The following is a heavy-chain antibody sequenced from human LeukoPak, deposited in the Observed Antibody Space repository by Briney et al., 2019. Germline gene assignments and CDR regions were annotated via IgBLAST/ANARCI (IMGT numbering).Heavy chain of an antibody. CDR1: GFTFSSYE. CDR2: ISSSSTI. Sequence: PGGSLRLSCAASGFTFSSYEMNWVRQAPGKGLEWVSYISSSSTIYYADSVRGRFTISRDNAKNSLYLQMNSLRAEDTAVYYCARGHGSGSYYLYWGQGTLVTVSS. J-gene: IGHJ4*02. D-gene: IGHD3-10*01. CDR3: ARGHGSGSYYLY. V-gene: IGHV3-48*03.